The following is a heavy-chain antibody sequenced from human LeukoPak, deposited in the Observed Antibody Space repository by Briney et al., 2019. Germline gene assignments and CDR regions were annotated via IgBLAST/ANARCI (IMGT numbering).Heavy chain of an antibody. CDR3: ATSGSYYAPFDY. CDR2: ISGSGGST. Sequence: GGSLRLSCAASGFTFSSYAMSWVRQAPGKGLEWASAISGSGGSTYYADSVKGRFTIFRDNSKNTLYLQMNSLRAEDTAVYYCATSGSYYAPFDYWGQGTLVTVSS. V-gene: IGHV3-23*01. D-gene: IGHD1-26*01. J-gene: IGHJ4*02. CDR1: GFTFSSYA.